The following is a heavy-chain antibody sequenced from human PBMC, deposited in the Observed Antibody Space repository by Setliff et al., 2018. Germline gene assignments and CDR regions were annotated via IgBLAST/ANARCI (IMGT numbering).Heavy chain of an antibody. Sequence: PGESLKISCKGSGYSFTSYWISWVRQMPGKGLEWMGRIDPSDSYTNYSPSFQGHVTISADKSISTAYRQWSSLKASDTAMYYCARSLVGATYSVYFDYWGQGALVTVSS. CDR1: GYSFTSYW. D-gene: IGHD1-26*01. CDR3: ARSLVGATYSVYFDY. CDR2: IDPSDSYT. J-gene: IGHJ4*02. V-gene: IGHV5-10-1*01.